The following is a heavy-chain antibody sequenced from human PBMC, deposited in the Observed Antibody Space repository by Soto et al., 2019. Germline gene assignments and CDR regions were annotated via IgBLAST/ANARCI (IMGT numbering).Heavy chain of an antibody. CDR3: ARGRTIVSPGN. J-gene: IGHJ4*02. CDR1: GYTFTGYQ. V-gene: IGHV1-2*02. CDR2: FNPNSGGT. Sequence: QVQVVQSGAEVKKPGASVKVSCKASGYTFTGYQMHWVRQAPGQGLEWMGWFNPNSGGTNYAQKFQGRVTMTGDTCISTAYMELNRLTSDDTAVYFCARGRTIVSPGNWGQGTLVSVSS. D-gene: IGHD2-21*01.